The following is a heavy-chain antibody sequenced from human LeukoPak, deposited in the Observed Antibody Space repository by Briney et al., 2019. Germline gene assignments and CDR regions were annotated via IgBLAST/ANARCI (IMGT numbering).Heavy chain of an antibody. J-gene: IGHJ4*02. V-gene: IGHV1-3*03. CDR3: ARGWRCSGGSCYSDFDY. D-gene: IGHD2-15*01. CDR1: GYTFTSYA. Sequence: ASVKVSCKASGYTFTSYAMHWVRQAPGQRLEWMGWINAGNGNTKYSQEFQGRVTITRDTSASTAYMELSSLRSEDMAVYYCARGWRCSGGSCYSDFDYWGQGTLVTVSS. CDR2: INAGNGNT.